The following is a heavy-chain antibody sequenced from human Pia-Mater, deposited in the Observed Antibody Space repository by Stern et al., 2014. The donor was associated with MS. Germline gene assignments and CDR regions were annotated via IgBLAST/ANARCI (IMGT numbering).Heavy chain of an antibody. D-gene: IGHD3-9*01. J-gene: IGHJ6*02. CDR3: ARDGRHTDNYGLDV. CDR2: IIPIFGTA. V-gene: IGHV1-69*01. CDR1: GDTFNVYA. Sequence: VQLVESGAEVKKPGYSVTVSCKASGDTFNVYAINWLRQAPGQGLEWMGGIIPIFGTANHAQKFQGRVTITADESTRTSSMQLSSLRYDDPAVYYCARDGRHTDNYGLDVWGQGTTVTVSS.